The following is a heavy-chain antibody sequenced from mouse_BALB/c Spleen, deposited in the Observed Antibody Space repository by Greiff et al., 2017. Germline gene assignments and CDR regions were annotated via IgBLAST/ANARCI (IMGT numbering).Heavy chain of an antibody. CDR2: INSNGGST. V-gene: IGHV5-6-2*01. CDR1: GFTFSSYY. D-gene: IGHD2-4*01. CDR3: ARPNDYWFAY. J-gene: IGHJ3*01. Sequence: DVMLVESGGGLVKLGGSLKLSCAASGFTFSSYYMSWVRQTPEKRLELVAAINSNGGSTYYPDTVKGRFTISRDNAKNTLYLQMSSLKSEDTALYYCARPNDYWFAYWGQGTLVTVSA.